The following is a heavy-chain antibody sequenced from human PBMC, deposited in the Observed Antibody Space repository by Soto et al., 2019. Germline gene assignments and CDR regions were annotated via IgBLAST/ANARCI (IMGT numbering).Heavy chain of an antibody. D-gene: IGHD5-12*01. CDR2: ITSTGSST. Sequence: EVQLLESGGGVVQPGGSLRLSCAASGFIFGDYAMTWVRQAPGRGLEWVSAITSTGSSTYFADSVKGRITISRDNSKNTVSMQMDSLRAEDTAIYYCAKGEEGYVVSSFDSWGQGALVTVSS. V-gene: IGHV3-23*01. CDR3: AKGEEGYVVSSFDS. J-gene: IGHJ4*02. CDR1: GFIFGDYA.